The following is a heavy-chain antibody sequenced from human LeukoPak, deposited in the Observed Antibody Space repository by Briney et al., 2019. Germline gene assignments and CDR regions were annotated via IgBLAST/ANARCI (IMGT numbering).Heavy chain of an antibody. V-gene: IGHV1-18*01. D-gene: IGHD6-19*01. J-gene: IGHJ6*03. CDR1: GYSFTSYG. CDR2: ISAYNGNM. Sequence: ASVKVSCRASGYSFTSYGISWVRQSPGQGLEWMGWISAYNGNMNYAQKLQGRVTMTTDTSTSTAYMELRSLRSDDTAVYYCARGVAVAGSGRGYYMDVWGKGTTVTVS. CDR3: ARGVAVAGSGRGYYMDV.